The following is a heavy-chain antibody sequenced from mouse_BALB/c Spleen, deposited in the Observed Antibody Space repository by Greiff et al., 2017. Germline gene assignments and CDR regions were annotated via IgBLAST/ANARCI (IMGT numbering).Heavy chain of an antibody. J-gene: IGHJ4*01. Sequence: EVKLQESGPGLVKPSQSLSLTCTVTGYSITSDYAWNWIRQFPGNKLEWMGYISYSGSTSYNPSLKSRISITRDTSKNQFFLQLNSVTTEDTATYYCARRWFYYAMDYWGQGTSVTVSS. CDR3: ARRWFYYAMDY. CDR1: GYSITSDYA. CDR2: ISYSGST. V-gene: IGHV3-2*02. D-gene: IGHD1-1*02.